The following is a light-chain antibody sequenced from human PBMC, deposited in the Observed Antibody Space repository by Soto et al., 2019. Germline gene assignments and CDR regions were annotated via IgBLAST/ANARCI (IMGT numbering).Light chain of an antibody. CDR1: ESIRTW. CDR3: QQYKSYLWT. CDR2: LAS. J-gene: IGKJ1*01. Sequence: DIQMTQSPSTLSASVGDRVTITCRASESIRTWLAWYQQKPGKAPKLLINLASRLEDGVPSRFSGSASGTDFTLTISSLQPVDFATYYCQQYKSYLWTFGQGTKVEIK. V-gene: IGKV1-5*03.